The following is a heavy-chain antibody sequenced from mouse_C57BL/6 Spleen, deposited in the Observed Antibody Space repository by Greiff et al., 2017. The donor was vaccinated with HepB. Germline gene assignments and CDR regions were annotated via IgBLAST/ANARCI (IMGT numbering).Heavy chain of an antibody. CDR3: ARGDGSKGYFDV. CDR1: GYAFSSYW. J-gene: IGHJ1*03. Sequence: VKLQESGAELVKPGASVKISCKASGYAFSSYWMNWVKQRPGKGLEWIGQIYPGDGDTNYNGKFKGKATLTADKSSSTAYMQLSSLTSEDSAVYFCARGDGSKGYFDVWGTGTTVTVSS. V-gene: IGHV1-80*01. D-gene: IGHD1-1*01. CDR2: IYPGDGDT.